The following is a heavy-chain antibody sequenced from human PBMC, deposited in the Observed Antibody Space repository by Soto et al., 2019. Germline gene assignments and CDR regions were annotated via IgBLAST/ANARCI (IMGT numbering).Heavy chain of an antibody. CDR2: INSDGSST. D-gene: IGHD4-17*01. V-gene: IGHV3-74*01. Sequence: EVQLVESGGGLVQPGGSLRLSCAASGFTFSSYWTHWVRQAPGKGLVWVSRINSDGSSTSYADSVKGRFTISRDNAKNTLYLQMNSLRAEDTAVYYCARGGYGDYSYNHYYMDVWGKGTTVTV. CDR1: GFTFSSYW. J-gene: IGHJ6*03. CDR3: ARGGYGDYSYNHYYMDV.